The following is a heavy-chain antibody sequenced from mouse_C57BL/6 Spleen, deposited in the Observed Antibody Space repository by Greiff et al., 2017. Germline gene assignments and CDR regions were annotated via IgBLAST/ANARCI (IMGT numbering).Heavy chain of an antibody. CDR3: ARKQASFPNYFDY. CDR1: GYTFTSYW. V-gene: IGHV1-55*01. J-gene: IGHJ2*01. CDR2: IYPGSGST. Sequence: QVHVKQPGAELVKPGASVKMSCKASGYTFTSYWITWVKQRPGQGLEWIGDIYPGSGSTNYNEKFKSKATLTVDTSSSTAYMQLSSLTSEDSAVYYCARKQASFPNYFDYWGQGTTLTVSS.